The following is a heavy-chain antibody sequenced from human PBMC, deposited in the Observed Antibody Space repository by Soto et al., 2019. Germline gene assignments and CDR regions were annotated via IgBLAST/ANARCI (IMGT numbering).Heavy chain of an antibody. J-gene: IGHJ3*01. V-gene: IGHV2-5*01. CDR2: LYWNDDK. Sequence: QITLKESGPTLVKPTQTLTLTCTFSGFSLSTSGVGVGWIRQPPGKALEWLALLYWNDDKPYNPSLKSSLTIAKDTSKNQVVPTTTNMDPVDTATYYCAHMSVANDAFDVWGQGTMVTFSS. CDR3: AHMSVANDAFDV. CDR1: GFSLSTSGVG.